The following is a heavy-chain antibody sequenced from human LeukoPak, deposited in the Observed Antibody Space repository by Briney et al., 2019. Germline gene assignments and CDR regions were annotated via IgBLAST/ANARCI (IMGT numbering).Heavy chain of an antibody. CDR3: ARWDSSGYYTFDY. CDR2: IYYSGST. Sequence: SETLSLTCTVSGGSVSSGSYYWSWIRQPPGKGLEWIGYIYYSGSTNYNPSLKSRVTISVDTSKNQFSLKLSSVTAADTAVYYCARWDSSGYYTFDYWGQGTLVTVSS. J-gene: IGHJ4*02. CDR1: GGSVSSGSYY. V-gene: IGHV4-61*01. D-gene: IGHD3-22*01.